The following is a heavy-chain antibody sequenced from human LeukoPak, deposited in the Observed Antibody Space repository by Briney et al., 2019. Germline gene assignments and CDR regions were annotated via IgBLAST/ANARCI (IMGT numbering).Heavy chain of an antibody. CDR1: GGSFSGYY. D-gene: IGHD2-2*02. CDR2: INHSGST. CDR3: ARHIVVVPAAIHHFDY. V-gene: IGHV4-34*01. Sequence: KPSETLSLTCAVYGGSFSGYYWSWIRQPPGKGLEWIGEINHSGSTNYNPSLKSRVTISVDTSKNQFSLKLSSVTAADTAVYYCARHIVVVPAAIHHFDYWGQGTLVTASS. J-gene: IGHJ4*02.